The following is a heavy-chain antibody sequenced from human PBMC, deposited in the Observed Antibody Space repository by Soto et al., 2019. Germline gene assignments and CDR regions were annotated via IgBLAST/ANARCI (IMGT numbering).Heavy chain of an antibody. CDR2: IYYSGST. D-gene: IGHD6-13*01. V-gene: IGHV4-31*03. J-gene: IGHJ6*02. CDR3: ARGVAAAGYGMDV. CDR1: GGSISSGGYY. Sequence: SETLSLTCTVSGGSISSGGYYWSWIRQHPGKGLEWIGYIYYSGSTYYNPSLKSRVTISVDTSKNQFSLKLSSVTAADTAVYYCARGVAAAGYGMDVWGQGTTVTVSS.